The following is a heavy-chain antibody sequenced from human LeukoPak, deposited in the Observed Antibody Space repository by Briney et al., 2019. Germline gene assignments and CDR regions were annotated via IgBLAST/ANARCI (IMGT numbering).Heavy chain of an antibody. V-gene: IGHV4-39*07. CDR3: ARGTLYRGWSYYLDF. J-gene: IGHJ4*02. CDR1: GGSISSNNYY. D-gene: IGHD6-19*01. Sequence: SETLSLTCTVSGGSISSNNYYWGWIRQPPGKGLEWIGSIYYSGSTYYNPSLKSRVTISVDTSKNQFSLKLSSVTAADTAMYYCARGTLYRGWSYYLDFWGQGSQVTVSS. CDR2: IYYSGST.